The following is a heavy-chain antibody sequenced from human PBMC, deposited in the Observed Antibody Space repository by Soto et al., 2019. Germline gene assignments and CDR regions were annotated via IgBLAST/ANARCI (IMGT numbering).Heavy chain of an antibody. D-gene: IGHD6-13*01. CDR3: ARSRELIAASGSFDY. J-gene: IGHJ4*02. V-gene: IGHV3-23*01. CDR1: GFTFGSYV. Sequence: GGSLRLSXAASGFTFGSYVMSWVRQAPGKGLEWVSAISGGGGTIYYADSVKGRFTISRDNSKNTLYVQLSSLRAEDTAMYYCARSRELIAASGSFDYWGRGTLVTVSS. CDR2: ISGGGGTI.